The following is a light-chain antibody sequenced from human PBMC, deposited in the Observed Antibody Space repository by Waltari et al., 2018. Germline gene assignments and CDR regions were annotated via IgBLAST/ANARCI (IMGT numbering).Light chain of an antibody. CDR2: DAS. CDR1: QDISNY. Sequence: DIQMTQSPSSLSASVGDRVTITCQASQDISNYLNWFQQKPGKAPKLLIYDASNLETGVPSSFSGSGSGTDFTFTISTLQPEDIATYYCQQYDNLHWTFGQGTKVEIK. CDR3: QQYDNLHWT. J-gene: IGKJ1*01. V-gene: IGKV1-33*01.